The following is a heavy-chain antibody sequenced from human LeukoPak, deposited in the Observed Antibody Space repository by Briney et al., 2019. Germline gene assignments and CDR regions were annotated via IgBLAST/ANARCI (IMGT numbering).Heavy chain of an antibody. D-gene: IGHD3-22*01. V-gene: IGHV1-2*06. CDR1: GYTFTGYY. J-gene: IGHJ4*02. CDR3: ARDRYYDSSGYSDFDY. CDR2: INPNSGGT. Sequence: ASVKVSCKASGYTFTGYYMHWVRQAPGQGLEWMGRINPNSGGTNYAQKFQGRVTMTRDTSISTAYMELSRLRSGDTAVYYCARDRYYDSSGYSDFDYWGQGTLVTVSS.